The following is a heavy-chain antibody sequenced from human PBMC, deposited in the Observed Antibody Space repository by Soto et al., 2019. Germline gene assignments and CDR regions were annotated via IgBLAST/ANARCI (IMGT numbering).Heavy chain of an antibody. CDR2: ICYDGSNK. Sequence: RSLRLACAAHGVTCGNSVLHQVRRAPGMGLQCVAVICYDGSNKYYADSVKGRFTISRDNSKNTLYRQMNSLRAEDTAVYYCAKPGSTISYYYYGMDASGHGTTVTV. D-gene: IGHD2-2*01. CDR3: AKPGSTISYYYYGMDA. V-gene: IGHV3-30*18. J-gene: IGHJ6*02. CDR1: GVTCGNSV.